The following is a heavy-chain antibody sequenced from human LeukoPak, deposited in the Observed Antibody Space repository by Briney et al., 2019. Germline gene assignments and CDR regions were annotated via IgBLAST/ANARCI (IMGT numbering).Heavy chain of an antibody. D-gene: IGHD6-19*01. CDR1: GYTFTINY. V-gene: IGHV1-46*01. CDR3: AKGGVAGTFDY. Sequence: ASVNVSCTASGYTFTINYIHWVRQAPGQGHERMGLVNPSGGSTTYAQMFQGRVTMTRDTSTSTVYRELASLVPEDTAVYYCAKGGVAGTFDYWGQGTQVTVSS. J-gene: IGHJ4*02. CDR2: VNPSGGST.